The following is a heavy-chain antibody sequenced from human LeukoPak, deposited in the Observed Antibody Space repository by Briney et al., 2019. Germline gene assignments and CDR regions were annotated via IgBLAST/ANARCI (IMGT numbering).Heavy chain of an antibody. Sequence: GGSLRLSCAASGFTFSSYSMNWIRQAPGKGLEWVSSISSSTSYIYYADSVKGRFAISKDNAKNSLYLQMNSLRAEDTAVYYCARAGGSTVSHSDYWGQGTLVTVSS. CDR1: GFTFSSYS. J-gene: IGHJ4*02. CDR3: ARAGGSTVSHSDY. D-gene: IGHD4-17*01. V-gene: IGHV3-21*01. CDR2: ISSSTSYI.